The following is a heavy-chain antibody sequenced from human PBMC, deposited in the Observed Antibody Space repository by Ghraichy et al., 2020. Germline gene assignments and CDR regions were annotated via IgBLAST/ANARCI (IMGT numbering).Heavy chain of an antibody. CDR1: GVSITNDDYY. J-gene: IGHJ6*02. V-gene: IGHV4-31*03. CDR3: ARDHAGAYYYYAMDV. CDR2: IFYSGTT. D-gene: IGHD2-8*02. Sequence: SQTLSLTCTVSGVSITNDDYYWTWIRQHPGKGLEWIGYIFYSGTTYYNPSLKSRLNMLVDTSKNQFSLKLSSVTAADTAVYYCARDHAGAYYYYAMDVWGQGTTVTVSS.